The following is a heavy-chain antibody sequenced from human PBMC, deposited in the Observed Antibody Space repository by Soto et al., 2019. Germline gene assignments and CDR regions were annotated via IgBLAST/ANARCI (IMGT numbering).Heavy chain of an antibody. J-gene: IGHJ4*02. CDR1: GGSFSGYY. Sequence: SETLSLTCAVYGGSFSGYYWNWIHQPPGKGLEWIGEINHSGSTNYNPSIKSRVTISVDTSKNQFSLKLSSVTAADTAVYYCARGWGRIFDYWGQGTLVTVSS. V-gene: IGHV4-34*01. D-gene: IGHD7-27*01. CDR3: ARGWGRIFDY. CDR2: INHSGST.